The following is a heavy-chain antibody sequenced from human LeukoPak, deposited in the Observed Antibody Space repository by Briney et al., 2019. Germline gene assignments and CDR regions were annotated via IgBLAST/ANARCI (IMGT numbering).Heavy chain of an antibody. CDR2: IKSKTDGGTT. J-gene: IGHJ4*02. Sequence: GGSLRLSCTASGFTFSSFWMAWVRQAPGKGLEWVGRIKSKTDGGTTDYAAPVKGRFTISRDDSKNTLYLQMNSLKTEDTAVYYCTTDLESSGWYYVIGYWGQGTLVTVSS. V-gene: IGHV3-15*01. D-gene: IGHD6-19*01. CDR3: TTDLESSGWYYVIGY. CDR1: GFTFSSFW.